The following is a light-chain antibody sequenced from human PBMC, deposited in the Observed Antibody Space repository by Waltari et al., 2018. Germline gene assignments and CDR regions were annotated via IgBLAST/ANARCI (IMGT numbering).Light chain of an antibody. V-gene: IGLV1-47*01. Sequence: QSVLTQPPSESGTPGPRVIIPCSGSRANIGGRYVYWYQHLPGAAPKLPINRNNQRPSGVPDRFSGSKSGTSASLAISGLRSEDEGDYFCATWDDTIGGPVFGGGTKLTVL. CDR3: ATWDDTIGGPV. J-gene: IGLJ2*01. CDR1: RANIGGRY. CDR2: RNN.